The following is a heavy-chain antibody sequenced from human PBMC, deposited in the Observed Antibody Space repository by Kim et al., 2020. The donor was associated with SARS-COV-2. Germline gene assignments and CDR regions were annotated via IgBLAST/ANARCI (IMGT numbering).Heavy chain of an antibody. CDR3: ARFWTRGYMTYYYYGMDV. CDR2: INHSGST. Sequence: SETLSLTCAVYGGSFSGYYWSWIRQPPGKGLEWIGEINHSGSTNYNPSLKSRVTISVDTSKNQFSLKLSSVTAADTAVYYCARFWTRGYMTYYYYGMDVWGQGTTVTVSS. CDR1: GGSFSGYY. V-gene: IGHV4-34*01. D-gene: IGHD5-12*01. J-gene: IGHJ6*02.